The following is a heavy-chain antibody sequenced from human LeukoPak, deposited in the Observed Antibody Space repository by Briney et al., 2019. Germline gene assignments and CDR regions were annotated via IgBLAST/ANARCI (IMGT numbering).Heavy chain of an antibody. Sequence: ASVKVSCKASGYTFSDNYMHWVRQAPEQGLEWMGWINPNTGDTNSAQKFQGRVTMTRDTSISTAYMDSSRLRSDDTAVYYCVQFELDYWGQGTLVTVSS. CDR2: INPNTGDT. D-gene: IGHD1-7*01. CDR3: VQFELDY. V-gene: IGHV1-2*02. J-gene: IGHJ4*02. CDR1: GYTFSDNY.